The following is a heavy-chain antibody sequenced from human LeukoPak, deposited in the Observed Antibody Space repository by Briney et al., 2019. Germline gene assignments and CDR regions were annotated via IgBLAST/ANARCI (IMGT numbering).Heavy chain of an antibody. J-gene: IGHJ6*02. CDR2: IYPGDSDT. Sequence: GESLKISCKGSGYSFTSYWIGWVRQMPGKGLEWMGIIYPGDSDTRYSPSFQGQVTISADKSISTVYLQWSSLKASDTAMYYCARCYGDYYYGMDVWGQGTTVTVSS. CDR1: GYSFTSYW. V-gene: IGHV5-51*01. D-gene: IGHD4-17*01. CDR3: ARCYGDYYYGMDV.